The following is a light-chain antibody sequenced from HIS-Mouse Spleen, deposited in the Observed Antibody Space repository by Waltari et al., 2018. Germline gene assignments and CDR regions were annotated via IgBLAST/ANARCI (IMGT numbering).Light chain of an antibody. J-gene: IGLJ2*01. CDR2: EDR. Sequence: SYELTQPPSVSVSPGQTARITCSGDALTKQSAYWYQQKSGQAPVLVIYEDRKRPSGIPERFSGSSSGTMATLTISGAQVEDEADYYCYSTDSSGNHRVFGGGTKLTVL. CDR3: YSTDSSGNHRV. V-gene: IGLV3-10*01. CDR1: ALTKQS.